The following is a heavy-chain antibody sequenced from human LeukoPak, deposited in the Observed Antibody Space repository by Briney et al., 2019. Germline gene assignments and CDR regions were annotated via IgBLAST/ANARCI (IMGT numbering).Heavy chain of an antibody. V-gene: IGHV3-53*01. D-gene: IGHD2-15*01. Sequence: PGGSLRLSCGASGFTVKNKHMNWVRQAPGKGLEWVSGIYGDGSTYYADSVRGRFTISRDSSKNTLYLQMNSLRAEDTAVYYCAIGSYCSGDSCYPQFDYWGRGTLVTVSS. CDR3: AIGSYCSGDSCYPQFDY. CDR1: GFTVKNKH. CDR2: IYGDGST. J-gene: IGHJ4*02.